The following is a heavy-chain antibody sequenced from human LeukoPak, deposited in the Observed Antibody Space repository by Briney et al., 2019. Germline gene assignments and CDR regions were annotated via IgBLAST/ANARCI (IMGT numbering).Heavy chain of an antibody. CDR3: ARIDTSGYNGYSFDY. CDR1: GGSISSYY. J-gene: IGHJ4*02. Sequence: SETLSLTCTVSGGSISSYYWSWIRQPPEKGLEFIGYIYYSGNTNYNPSLKSRVTISVDMSKNQFSLKLSSVTAADTAVYYCARIDTSGYNGYSFDYWGQGTLVTVSS. D-gene: IGHD3-22*01. CDR2: IYYSGNT. V-gene: IGHV4-59*12.